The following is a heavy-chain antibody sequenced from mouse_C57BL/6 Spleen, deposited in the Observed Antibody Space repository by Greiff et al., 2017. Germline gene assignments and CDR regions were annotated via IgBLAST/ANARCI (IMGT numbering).Heavy chain of an antibody. D-gene: IGHD1-1*01. J-gene: IGHJ4*01. CDR3: ARLCYGSRAMDY. CDR1: GYTFTSYW. Sequence: QVQLQQPGAELVRPGSSVKLSCKASGYTFTSYWMDWVKQRPGQGLEWIGNIYPSDSETHYNQKFKDKATLTVDKSSSTAYMQLSSLTSADSAVYYCARLCYGSRAMDYWGQGTSVTVSS. CDR2: IYPSDSET. V-gene: IGHV1-61*01.